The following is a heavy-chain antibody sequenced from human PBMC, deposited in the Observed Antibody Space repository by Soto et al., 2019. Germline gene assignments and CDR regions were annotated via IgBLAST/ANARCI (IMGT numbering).Heavy chain of an antibody. J-gene: IGHJ5*02. Sequence: KISCKGSGYSFTSYWISWVRQAPGQGLEWMGGIIPIFGTANYAQKFQGRVTITADESTSTAYMELSSLRSEDTAVYYCARVQYYDSSGYWGNWFDPWGQGTLVTVSS. V-gene: IGHV1-69*01. CDR2: IIPIFGTA. CDR1: GYSFTSYW. CDR3: ARVQYYDSSGYWGNWFDP. D-gene: IGHD3-22*01.